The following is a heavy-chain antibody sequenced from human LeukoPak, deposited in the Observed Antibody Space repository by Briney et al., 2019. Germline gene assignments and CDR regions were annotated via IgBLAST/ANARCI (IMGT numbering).Heavy chain of an antibody. CDR3: ARDPPEEAVFYYSMAV. J-gene: IGHJ6*03. Sequence: GGSLRLSCAASGFTLCGYWMHWVRQAPGKGLVCVSRINSDGSSTSYADSVKGRFTISRDNAKHTLYLQMNSLRAEDTAVYYCARDPPEEAVFYYSMAVWAKGTTVTVSS. D-gene: IGHD1-14*01. CDR1: GFTLCGYW. V-gene: IGHV3-74*01. CDR2: INSDGSST.